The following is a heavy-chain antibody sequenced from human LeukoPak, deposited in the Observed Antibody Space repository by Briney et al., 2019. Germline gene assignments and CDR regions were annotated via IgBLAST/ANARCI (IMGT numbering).Heavy chain of an antibody. V-gene: IGHV3-66*01. CDR2: IYSGGST. D-gene: IGHD4-11*01. Sequence: GGSLRLSCAASGFTVSNNYMTWVRQAPGKGLEWVSLIYSGGSTYYADSVKGRFTISRDNSKNTVYLQMNSLRAEDTAVYYCARDYTDYYKLDYWGQGTLVTVSS. CDR1: GFTVSNNY. J-gene: IGHJ4*02. CDR3: ARDYTDYYKLDY.